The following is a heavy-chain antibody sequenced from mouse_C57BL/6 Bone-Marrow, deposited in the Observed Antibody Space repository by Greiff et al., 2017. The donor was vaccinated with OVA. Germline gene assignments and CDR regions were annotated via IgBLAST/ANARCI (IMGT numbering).Heavy chain of an antibody. CDR2: VYPYNGGT. V-gene: IGHV1-36*01. CDR1: GFTFTDYY. D-gene: IGHD1-1*01. CDR3: ARENYYGSSYWYFDV. J-gene: IGHJ1*03. Sequence: EVHLVESGPVLVKPGPSVKISCKASGFTFTDYYMHWVKQSHGKSLEWIGLVYPYNGGTSYNQKFKGKATLTVDTSSSTAYMELNSLTSEDSAVYYCARENYYGSSYWYFDVWGTGTTVTVSS.